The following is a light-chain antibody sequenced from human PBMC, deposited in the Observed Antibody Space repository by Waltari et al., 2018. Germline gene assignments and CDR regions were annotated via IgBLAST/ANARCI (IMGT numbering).Light chain of an antibody. CDR3: QQHYSYPWT. Sequence: DIQMTQSPSTLSASVGDRVTITCRASGTISMYLAWSQQKPGKAPKLLIARASSLESGVPSSFSGSGSGTLFILTISSLQPDDFATYYCQQHYSYPWTFGRGTKVDIK. CDR1: GTISMY. CDR2: RAS. J-gene: IGKJ1*01. V-gene: IGKV1-5*03.